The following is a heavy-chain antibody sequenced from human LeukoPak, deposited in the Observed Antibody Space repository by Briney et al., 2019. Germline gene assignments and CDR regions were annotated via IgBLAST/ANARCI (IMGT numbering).Heavy chain of an antibody. Sequence: PSETLSLTCAVYGGSFSGYYWSWIRQPPGKGLEWIGEINHSGSTNYKSSLKSRVTISVDTSKNQFSLKLSSVTAADTAVYYCARGVYESRGYHSLFFDYRGQGPLVTVSS. V-gene: IGHV4-34*01. D-gene: IGHD3-22*01. J-gene: IGHJ4*02. CDR2: INHSGST. CDR1: GGSFSGYY. CDR3: ARGVYESRGYHSLFFDY.